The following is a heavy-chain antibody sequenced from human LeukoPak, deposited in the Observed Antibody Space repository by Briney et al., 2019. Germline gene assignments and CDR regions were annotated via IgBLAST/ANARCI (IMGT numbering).Heavy chain of an antibody. D-gene: IGHD4-17*01. J-gene: IGHJ6*02. V-gene: IGHV3-23*01. CDR2: ISGSGGST. CDR1: GFTFSSYA. Sequence: PGGSLRLSCAASGFTFSSYAMSWVRQAPGKGLEWVSAISGSGGSTYYADSVKGRFTISRDNSKNTLYLQMNSLRAEDTAVYYCAKSKTTVTYLYYHQGMDVWGQGTTVTVSS. CDR3: AKSKTTVTYLYYHQGMDV.